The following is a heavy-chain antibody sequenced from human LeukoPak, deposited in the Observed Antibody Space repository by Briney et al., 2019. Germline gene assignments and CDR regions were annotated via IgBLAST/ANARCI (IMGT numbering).Heavy chain of an antibody. V-gene: IGHV4-38-2*02. CDR3: ARTGTVDKSQFAS. D-gene: IGHD3-22*01. Sequence: PSETLSLTCTVSGYSISSGYFWGWIRQPPGKGLEWIASIYHSGSTYYSPSLQSRITVSVDTSKNQFSLKLSSVTAADTAVYYCARTGTVDKSQFASWGQGTLVNVSS. J-gene: IGHJ4*02. CDR1: GYSISSGYF. CDR2: IYHSGST.